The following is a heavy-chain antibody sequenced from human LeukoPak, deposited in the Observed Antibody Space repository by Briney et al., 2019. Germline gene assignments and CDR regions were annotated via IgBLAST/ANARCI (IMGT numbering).Heavy chain of an antibody. CDR3: ARDRSSYYDILTGYPNHSPGY. V-gene: IGHV1-18*01. Sequence: ASVKVSCKASGYTFTSYGISWVRQAPGQGLEWMGWISAYNGNTNYAQKLQGRVTMTTDTSTSTAYMELRSLRSDDTAVYYCARDRSSYYDILTGYPNHSPGYWGQGTLVTVSS. CDR1: GYTFTSYG. CDR2: ISAYNGNT. D-gene: IGHD3-9*01. J-gene: IGHJ4*02.